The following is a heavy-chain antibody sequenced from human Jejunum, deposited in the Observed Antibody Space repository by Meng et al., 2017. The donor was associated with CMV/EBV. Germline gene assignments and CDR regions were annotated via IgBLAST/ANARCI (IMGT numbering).Heavy chain of an antibody. D-gene: IGHD5-18*01. V-gene: IGHV3-9*01. Sequence: GFTFDDYALPWVRQAPGKGLEWVSGISWNSGDIGYADSVKGRFTISRDNAKNSLHLQMNSLRAEDTALYYCAKDIVGYSYGSFDFWGQGTLVTVSS. CDR3: AKDIVGYSYGSFDF. CDR2: ISWNSGDI. CDR1: GFTFDDYA. J-gene: IGHJ4*02.